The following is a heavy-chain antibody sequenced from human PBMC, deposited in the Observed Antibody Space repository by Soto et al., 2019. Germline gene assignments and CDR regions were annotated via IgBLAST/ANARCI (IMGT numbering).Heavy chain of an antibody. J-gene: IGHJ6*02. CDR2: IIPIFGTA. CDR1: GGTFSSYA. D-gene: IGHD2-15*01. Sequence: SVKVSCKASGGTFSSYAISWVRQAPGQGLEWMGGIIPIFGTANYAQKFQGRVTITADESTSTAYMELSSLRSEDTAVYYCATPPQRECSGGSCFYHYYGMDVWGQGTTVTVSS. CDR3: ATPPQRECSGGSCFYHYYGMDV. V-gene: IGHV1-69*13.